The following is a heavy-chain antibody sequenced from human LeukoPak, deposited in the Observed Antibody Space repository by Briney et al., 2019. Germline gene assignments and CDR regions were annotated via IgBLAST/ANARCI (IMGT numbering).Heavy chain of an antibody. CDR1: GFHFSSYD. V-gene: IGHV3-69-1*01. J-gene: IGHJ4*02. D-gene: IGHD4-17*01. Sequence: PGGSLRHPCAASGFHFSSYDIHWVRQAPGEGLEWVAYFGHSGTIYYADSVRGRFTISRDNAKNSLHLQMNSLRADDTAVYYCAGYGEYPYWGQGITVAVFS. CDR2: FGHSGTI. CDR3: AGYGEYPY.